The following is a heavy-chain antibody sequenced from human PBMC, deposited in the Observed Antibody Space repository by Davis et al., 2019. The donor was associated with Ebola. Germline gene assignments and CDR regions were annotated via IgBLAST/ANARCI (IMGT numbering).Heavy chain of an antibody. J-gene: IGHJ5*02. V-gene: IGHV5-51*01. CDR1: GYSFTSYW. D-gene: IGHD6-13*01. Sequence: PGGSLRLSCKGSGYSFTSYWIGWVRQMPGKGLEWMGIIYPGDSDTRYSPSFQGQVTISADKSISTAYLQWSSLKASDTAMYYCARQEGAAAGTDWFDPWGQGTLVTVSS. CDR3: ARQEGAAAGTDWFDP. CDR2: IYPGDSDT.